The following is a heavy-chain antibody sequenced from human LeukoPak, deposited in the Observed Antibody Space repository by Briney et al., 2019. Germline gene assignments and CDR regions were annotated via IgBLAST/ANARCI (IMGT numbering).Heavy chain of an antibody. D-gene: IGHD5-12*01. J-gene: IGHJ4*02. Sequence: SETLSLTCTVSGGSINDFYWSWIRQPPGKGLEWIGYIHYIGSTTFNPSLQSRVTISLDTSKNKFSLNLTSVNVADTAVYYCARAGGYSGYASNWGQGTLVTVSS. CDR3: ARAGGYSGYASN. V-gene: IGHV4-59*01. CDR2: IHYIGST. CDR1: GGSINDFY.